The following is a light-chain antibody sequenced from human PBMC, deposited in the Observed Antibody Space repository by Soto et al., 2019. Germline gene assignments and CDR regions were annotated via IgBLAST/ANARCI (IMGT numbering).Light chain of an antibody. CDR2: WAS. V-gene: IGKV4-1*01. Sequence: DIVMTQSPDSLAVSLGERATINCKSSQSVLYSSNNENYLAWYQQKPGQPPNLLIYWASTRESGVPDRFGGSGSGTDFTLTISSLQAEDVAVSYCQQYYSTPPTFGQGTKVEIK. CDR3: QQYYSTPPT. J-gene: IGKJ1*01. CDR1: QSVLYSSNNENY.